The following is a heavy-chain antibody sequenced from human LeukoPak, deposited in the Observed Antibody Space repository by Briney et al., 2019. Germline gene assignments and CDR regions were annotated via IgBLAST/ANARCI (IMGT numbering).Heavy chain of an antibody. V-gene: IGHV3-33*06. D-gene: IGHD3-22*01. J-gene: IGHJ4*02. Sequence: GGSQRLSCAASGFTFSSYGMHWVRQAPGKGLEWVAVIWYDGSNKYYADSVKGRFTISRDNSKNTLYLQMNSLRAEDTAVYYCAKTPRYYDSSGYFDYWGQGTLVTVSS. CDR2: IWYDGSNK. CDR3: AKTPRYYDSSGYFDY. CDR1: GFTFSSYG.